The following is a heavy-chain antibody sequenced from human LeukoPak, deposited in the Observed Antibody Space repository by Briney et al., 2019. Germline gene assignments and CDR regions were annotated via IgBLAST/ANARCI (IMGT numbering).Heavy chain of an antibody. CDR2: ISWNSRNI. D-gene: IGHD1-1*01. V-gene: IGHV3-9*02. CDR3: AKGRTNGYTYDAFDV. CDR1: GFVPDDYA. J-gene: IGHJ3*01. Sequence: GGSLRLSCKAIGFVPDDYAMHWVRQSPGKGLEWVAGISWNSRNIGYAGSVMGRFTVFRDDAKNSHFLQMNSLRPEDTALYYCAKGRTNGYTYDAFDVWGQGKMVTVS.